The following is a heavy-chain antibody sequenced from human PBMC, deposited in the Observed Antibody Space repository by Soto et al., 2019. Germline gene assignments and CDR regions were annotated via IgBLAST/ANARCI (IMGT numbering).Heavy chain of an antibody. CDR2: IWYDGSNK. CDR1: GFTFSSYG. J-gene: IGHJ5*02. CDR3: ARDLTEYSSSSGFDP. V-gene: IGHV3-33*01. D-gene: IGHD6-6*01. Sequence: GGSLRLSCAASGFTFSSYGMHWVRQAPGKGLEWVAVIWYDGSNKYYADSVKGRFTISRDNSKNTLYLQMNSLRAEDTAVYYCARDLTEYSSSSGFDPWGQGTLVTVSS.